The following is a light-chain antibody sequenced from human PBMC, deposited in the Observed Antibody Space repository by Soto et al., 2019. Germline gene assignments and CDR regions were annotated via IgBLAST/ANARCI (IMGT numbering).Light chain of an antibody. V-gene: IGKV3-20*01. CDR3: QQYAGSPPGYP. CDR1: QSVASTH. CDR2: GAS. J-gene: IGKJ2*01. Sequence: EIVLTQSPDTLSFSPGERATLSCRASQSVASTHLAWYQQKPGQAPRLLVYGASARATGIPDGFSGSGSATDFTLTISRLEPEDFAVYYCQQYAGSPPGYPFGQGTKLEMK.